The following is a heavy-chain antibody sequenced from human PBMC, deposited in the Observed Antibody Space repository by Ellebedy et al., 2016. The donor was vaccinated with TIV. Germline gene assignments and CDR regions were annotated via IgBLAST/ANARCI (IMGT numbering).Heavy chain of an antibody. CDR1: GYTFTTYA. CDR2: INIADANT. V-gene: IGHV1-3*04. CDR3: ARGSGPNWLDP. J-gene: IGHJ5*01. Sequence: AASVKVSCKASGYTFTTYAIHWVRQAPGQSPEWMGWINIADANTKYSQKFQGRVTFTRDISATTVYMHLSSLRFDDSAVYYCARGSGPNWLDPWGQGTLVTVSS. D-gene: IGHD6-19*01.